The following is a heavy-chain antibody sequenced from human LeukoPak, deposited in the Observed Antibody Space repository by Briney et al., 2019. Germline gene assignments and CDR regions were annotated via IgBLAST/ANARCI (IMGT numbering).Heavy chain of an antibody. CDR1: GGTFSSYA. D-gene: IGHD6-13*01. J-gene: IGHJ4*02. CDR2: IIPIFGTA. Sequence: SVKVSCKASGGTFSSYAISWVRQAPGQGLEWMGGIIPIFGTANYAQKSQGRVTITADESTSTAYMELSSLRSEDTAVYYCARVEPLRKYSSSWYWVFDYWGQGTLVTVSS. V-gene: IGHV1-69*13. CDR3: ARVEPLRKYSSSWYWVFDY.